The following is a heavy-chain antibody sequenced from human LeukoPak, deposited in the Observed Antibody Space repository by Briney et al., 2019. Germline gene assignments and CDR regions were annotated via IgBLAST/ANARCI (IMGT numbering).Heavy chain of an antibody. CDR1: GYTFTAYY. Sequence: GASVKVSCKASGYTFTAYYIHWVRQAPGQGLEWMGRINPNSGNTNYAQKFQERVTITRDMSTSTAYMELSSLRSEDTAVYYCAVDVIYESDWGQGTLVTVSS. D-gene: IGHD2/OR15-2a*01. CDR3: AVDVIYESD. CDR2: INPNSGNT. J-gene: IGHJ4*02. V-gene: IGHV1-2*06.